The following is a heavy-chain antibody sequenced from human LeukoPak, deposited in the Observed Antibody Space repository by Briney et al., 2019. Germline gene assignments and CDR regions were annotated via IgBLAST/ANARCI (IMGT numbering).Heavy chain of an antibody. V-gene: IGHV3-74*01. CDR3: ARGGRVGDYAPFDY. CDR2: INMDGSST. D-gene: IGHD3-16*01. J-gene: IGHJ4*02. Sequence: GGSLRLSCAASGFTFSSNWMHWVRQAPGKGLVWVSRINMDGSSTDYADSVKGRFTISRDNAKNTLYLQMNSLRAEDTAVYYCARGGRVGDYAPFDYWGQGTLVTVSS. CDR1: GFTFSSNW.